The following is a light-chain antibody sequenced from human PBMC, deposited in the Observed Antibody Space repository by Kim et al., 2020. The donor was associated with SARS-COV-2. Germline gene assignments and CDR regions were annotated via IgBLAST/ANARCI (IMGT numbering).Light chain of an antibody. CDR2: RNN. V-gene: IGLV1-47*01. CDR3: AAWDDRLSAWV. Sequence: GRRVTISCSGSNSHIGSNYVSWYQQRPGTAPKLRIYRNNQRPSGVPDRFSGSKAGTSASLAISGLRSEDEAEYYCAAWDDRLSAWVFGGGTQLTVL. J-gene: IGLJ3*02. CDR1: NSHIGSNY.